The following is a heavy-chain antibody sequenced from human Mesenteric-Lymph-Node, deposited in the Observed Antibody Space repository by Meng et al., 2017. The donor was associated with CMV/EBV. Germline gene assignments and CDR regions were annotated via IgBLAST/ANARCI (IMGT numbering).Heavy chain of an antibody. V-gene: IGHV6-1*01. D-gene: IGHD4-17*01. Sequence: WNWIRKSPSRGLEWLGRTYYRSKWYSDYALSVKSRITINPDTSKNQFSLQLNSVTPEDTAVYYCARDGRTTVTIWGVSTPLSVYFDLWGRGTLVTVSS. J-gene: IGHJ2*01. CDR3: ARDGRTTVTIWGVSTPLSVYFDL. CDR2: TYYRSKWYS.